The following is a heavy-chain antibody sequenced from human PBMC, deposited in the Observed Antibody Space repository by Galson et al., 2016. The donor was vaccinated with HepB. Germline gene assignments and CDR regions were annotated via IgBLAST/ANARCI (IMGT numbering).Heavy chain of an antibody. CDR3: ARGLRDGLNFQLPSAFDY. V-gene: IGHV1-46*01. CDR1: GYTFTSYY. D-gene: IGHD5-24*01. Sequence: SVKVSCKASGYTFTSYYMHWVRQAPGQGLEWMGIINPSGGRTSYAQKFQGRVTVTRDTSTSTVHMEMRSLRSEDTAVYFCARGLRDGLNFQLPSAFDYWGQGTLVTVSS. CDR2: INPSGGRT. J-gene: IGHJ4*02.